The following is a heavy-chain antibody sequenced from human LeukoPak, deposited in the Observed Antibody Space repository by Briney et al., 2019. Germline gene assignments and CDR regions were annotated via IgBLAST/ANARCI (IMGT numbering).Heavy chain of an antibody. CDR2: ISWNSGSI. CDR3: AREAVPAAIEGYYYYYMDV. J-gene: IGHJ6*03. D-gene: IGHD2-2*01. CDR1: GFTFDDYA. Sequence: GGSLRLSCAASGFTFDDYAMHWVRQAPGEGLEWVSGISWNSGSIGYADSVKGRFTISRDNAKNSLYLQMNSLRAEDMALYYCAREAVPAAIEGYYYYYMDVWGKGTTVTVSS. V-gene: IGHV3-9*03.